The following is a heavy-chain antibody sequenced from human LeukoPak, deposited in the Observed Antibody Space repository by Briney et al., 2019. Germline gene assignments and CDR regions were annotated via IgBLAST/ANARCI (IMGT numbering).Heavy chain of an antibody. CDR3: ATGGVRFLEWLPSHYFDY. CDR1: GYTFTDYY. J-gene: IGHJ4*02. V-gene: IGHV1-69-2*01. Sequence: GASVKVSCKASGYTFTDYYMHWVQQAPGKGLEWMGRVDPEDGETIYAEKFQGRVTITADTSTDTAYMELSRLRSEDTAVYYCATGGVRFLEWLPSHYFDYWGQGTLVTVSS. CDR2: VDPEDGET. D-gene: IGHD3-3*01.